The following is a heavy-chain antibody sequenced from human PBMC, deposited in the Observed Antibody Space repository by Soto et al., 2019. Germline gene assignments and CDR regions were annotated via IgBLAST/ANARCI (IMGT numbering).Heavy chain of an antibody. CDR1: GFTFSDYY. D-gene: IGHD3-10*01. CDR3: ARGIYGSGSYSLDY. Sequence: EVQLVESGGGLVQPGGSLRLSCAASGFTFSDYYMDWVRQAPGKGLEWVGRTRNKANSYTTEYAASVKGRFTISRDDSXNSLYLQMNSLKTEDTAGYYCARGIYGSGSYSLDYWGQGTLVTVSS. CDR2: TRNKANSYTT. V-gene: IGHV3-72*01. J-gene: IGHJ4*02.